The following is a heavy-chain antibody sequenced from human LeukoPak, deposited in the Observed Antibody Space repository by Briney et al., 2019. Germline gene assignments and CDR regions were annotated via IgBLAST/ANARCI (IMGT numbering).Heavy chain of an antibody. J-gene: IGHJ5*02. V-gene: IGHV3-11*01. D-gene: IGHD6-19*01. CDR1: GFTFSDYY. CDR3: ARTQQWLVLGFDP. CDR2: ISSNGRTI. Sequence: GGSLRLSCAASGFTFSDYYMIWIRQAPGKGLEWISYISSNGRTIYYADSVKGRFTISRDNARKSVYLQMNSLRAEDAAIYYCARTQQWLVLGFDPWGQGTLVTVSS.